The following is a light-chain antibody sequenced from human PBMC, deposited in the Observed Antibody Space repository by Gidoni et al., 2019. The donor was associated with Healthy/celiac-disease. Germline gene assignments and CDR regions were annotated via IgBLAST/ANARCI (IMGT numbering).Light chain of an antibody. Sequence: ELVFTQSPATLSLSPGERATRSCRASQRVSSYLAWYKQKPGQAPRLLIYDASNRDTGIPARFSGSGSGTDFTLTISSLEPEDFAVYYCQQRGNWPPITFGQGTRLEIK. J-gene: IGKJ5*01. V-gene: IGKV3-11*01. CDR2: DAS. CDR3: QQRGNWPPIT. CDR1: QRVSSY.